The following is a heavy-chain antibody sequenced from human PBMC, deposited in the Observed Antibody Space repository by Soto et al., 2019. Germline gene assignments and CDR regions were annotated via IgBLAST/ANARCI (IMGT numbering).Heavy chain of an antibody. D-gene: IGHD1-26*01. CDR2: IYYSGST. V-gene: IGHV4-39*01. CDR1: GGSISSSSYY. J-gene: IGHJ4*02. CDR3: ARGGYDF. Sequence: QLQLQESGPGLVKPSETLSLTCTVSGGSISSSSYYWGWIRQPPGKGLECIGTIYYSGSTYYNPSLKRRVTLSVDTSKNQFSLRLSSVTAADTAVYYCARGGYDFWGQGTLVTVSS.